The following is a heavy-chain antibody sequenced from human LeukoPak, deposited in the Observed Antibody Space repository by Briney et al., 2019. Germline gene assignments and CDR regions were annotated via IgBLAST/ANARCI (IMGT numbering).Heavy chain of an antibody. J-gene: IGHJ1*01. CDR3: ILGEVAGDYFQH. CDR2: IIHSGIT. V-gene: IGHV4-34*12. D-gene: IGHD6-19*01. Sequence: SETLSLTCAVSGGSFSDYYCCWVRQPPGKGLEWIGEIIHSGITNYNPSLKSRVTISQDTTKNQFSLKLSSVTPADTALYYCILGEVAGDYFQHWGQGNLVTVSS. CDR1: GGSFSDYY.